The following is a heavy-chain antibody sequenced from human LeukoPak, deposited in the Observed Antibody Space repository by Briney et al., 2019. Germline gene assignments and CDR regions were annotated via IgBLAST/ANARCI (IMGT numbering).Heavy chain of an antibody. CDR2: MNPNSGNT. CDR1: GYTFTSYD. CDR3: ARGGSGSYYAYDAFDI. V-gene: IGHV1-8*01. D-gene: IGHD3-10*01. J-gene: IGHJ3*02. Sequence: GASVKVSCKASGYTFTSYDINWVRQATGQGLEWMGWMNPNSGNTGYAQKFQGRVTMTRNTSISTAYMELSSLRSEDTAVYYCARGGSGSYYAYDAFDIWGQGTMVTVSS.